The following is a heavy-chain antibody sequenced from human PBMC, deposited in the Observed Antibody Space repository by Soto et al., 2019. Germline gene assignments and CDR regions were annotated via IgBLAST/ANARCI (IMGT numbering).Heavy chain of an antibody. Sequence: PXGSLRLSFAASGFTFSSYYMSWVRQAPGKGLEWVSAISGSGGSTYYADSVKGRFTISRDNSKNTLYLQMNSLRAEDTAVYYCAKVWGIAAAADAFDIWGQGTMVTVSS. D-gene: IGHD6-13*01. CDR1: GFTFSSYY. CDR2: ISGSGGST. J-gene: IGHJ3*02. V-gene: IGHV3-23*01. CDR3: AKVWGIAAAADAFDI.